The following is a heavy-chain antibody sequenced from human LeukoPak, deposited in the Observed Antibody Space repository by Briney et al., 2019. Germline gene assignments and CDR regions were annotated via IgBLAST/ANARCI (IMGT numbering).Heavy chain of an antibody. CDR3: ARGFIVGATSYYYYYMDV. V-gene: IGHV4-34*01. CDR1: GGSFSGYY. CDR2: INHSGST. D-gene: IGHD1-26*01. J-gene: IGHJ6*03. Sequence: PSETLSLTCAVYGGSFSGYYWSWIRQPPGKGLEWIWEINHSGSTNYNPSLKSRVTISVDTSKNQFSLKLSSVTDADTAVYYCARGFIVGATSYYYYYMDVWGKGTTVTVSS.